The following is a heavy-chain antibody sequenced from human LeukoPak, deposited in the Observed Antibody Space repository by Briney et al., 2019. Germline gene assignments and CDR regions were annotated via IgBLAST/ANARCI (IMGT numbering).Heavy chain of an antibody. CDR2: IYTSGST. CDR3: ARDRSWGSSWYYFDY. D-gene: IGHD6-13*01. CDR1: GGSISSYY. Sequence: SETLSLTCTVSGGSISSYYWSWIRQPAGKGLEWIGRIYTSGSTNYNPSLKSRVTISVDTSKNQFSLKLSSVTAADTAVYYCARDRSWGSSWYYFDYWGQGTLVTVSS. J-gene: IGHJ4*02. V-gene: IGHV4-4*07.